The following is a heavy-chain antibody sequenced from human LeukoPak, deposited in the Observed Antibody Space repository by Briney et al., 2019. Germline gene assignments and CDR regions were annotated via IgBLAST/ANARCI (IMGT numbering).Heavy chain of an antibody. Sequence: SETLSLTCAVYGGSFSGYYWSWIRQPPGEGLEWIGEINHSGSTNYNPSLKSRVTISVDTSKNQFSLKLSSVTAADTAVYYCARGIRYFDWLTPFDYWGQGTLVTVSS. J-gene: IGHJ4*02. V-gene: IGHV4-34*01. D-gene: IGHD3-9*01. CDR3: ARGIRYFDWLTPFDY. CDR2: INHSGST. CDR1: GGSFSGYY.